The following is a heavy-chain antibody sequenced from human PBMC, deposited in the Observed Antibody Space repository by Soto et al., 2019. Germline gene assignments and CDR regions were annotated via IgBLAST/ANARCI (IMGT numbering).Heavy chain of an antibody. Sequence: RESLKISCKGSGYNFANYWIGWVRQMPGKGLEWMGIIYPGDSDTRYSPSFQGQVTISADKSVSIAYLQWSSLKASDTAIYYCAVYCSSTTCYSSGMDVWGQGTTVTVSS. CDR3: AVYCSSTTCYSSGMDV. CDR1: GYNFANYW. CDR2: IYPGDSDT. J-gene: IGHJ6*02. D-gene: IGHD2-2*01. V-gene: IGHV5-51*01.